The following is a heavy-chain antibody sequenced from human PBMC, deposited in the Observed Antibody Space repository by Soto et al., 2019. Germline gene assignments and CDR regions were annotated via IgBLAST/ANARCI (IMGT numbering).Heavy chain of an antibody. CDR3: AKDWKLGDLSYVDN. Sequence: EVQMLESGGGLVQPGGSLRLSCAASGFTFSSHSMTWVRQAPGKGLEWVSGISGSGGRTYYADSARGRFTISRDNSKNTLYLQMNSLRAEDTAVYYCAKDWKLGDLSYVDNWGQGTLVTVSS. V-gene: IGHV3-23*01. J-gene: IGHJ4*02. CDR1: GFTFSSHS. CDR2: ISGSGGRT. D-gene: IGHD3-16*02.